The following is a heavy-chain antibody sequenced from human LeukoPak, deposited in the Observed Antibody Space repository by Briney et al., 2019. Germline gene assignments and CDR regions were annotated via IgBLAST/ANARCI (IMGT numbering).Heavy chain of an antibody. V-gene: IGHV1-69*13. CDR1: GGTFSSYA. CDR2: IIPIFGTA. D-gene: IGHD3-22*01. Sequence: ASVKVSCKASGGTFSSYAISWVRQAPGQGLEWMGGIIPIFGTANYAQKFQGRVTITADESTSTAYMELSSLRSEDTAVYYCARVGDYYDIDYWGQGTLVAASS. CDR3: ARVGDYYDIDY. J-gene: IGHJ4*02.